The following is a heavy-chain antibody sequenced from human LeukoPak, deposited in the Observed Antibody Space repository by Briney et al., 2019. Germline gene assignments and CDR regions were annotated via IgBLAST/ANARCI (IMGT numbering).Heavy chain of an antibody. CDR1: GFTVSSNY. Sequence: PGGSLRLSCAASGFTVSSNYMSWVPQAPGKGLEWGSVIYSGGGTYYADSVKGRFTISRDNSKNTLYLQMNSLRAESTAVYYCATISRIGYCSSTSCLSFDYWGQGTLVTVSS. D-gene: IGHD2-2*01. J-gene: IGHJ4*02. V-gene: IGHV3-66*02. CDR2: IYSGGGT. CDR3: ATISRIGYCSSTSCLSFDY.